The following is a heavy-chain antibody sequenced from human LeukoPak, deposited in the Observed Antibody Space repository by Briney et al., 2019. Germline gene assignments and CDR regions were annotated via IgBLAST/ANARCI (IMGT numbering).Heavy chain of an antibody. D-gene: IGHD7-27*01. V-gene: IGHV1-18*01. CDR1: GYNFLDYG. Sequence: ASVKVSCKASGYNFLDYGFYWVRQAPGQGPEWMGWISPKKGNTYYVQKFYGRVSMTTDTSTTTVYMELGSLRSDDTAVYYCARDTRRGADYWGNAGWFDPWGQGTLVTVSS. CDR2: ISPKKGNT. J-gene: IGHJ5*02. CDR3: ARDTRRGADYWGNAGWFDP.